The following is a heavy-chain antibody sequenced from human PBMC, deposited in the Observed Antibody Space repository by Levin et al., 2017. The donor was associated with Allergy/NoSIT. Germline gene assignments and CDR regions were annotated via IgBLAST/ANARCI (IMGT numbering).Heavy chain of an antibody. CDR3: ARGLKNTVTAFDY. D-gene: IGHD4-11*01. J-gene: IGHJ4*02. V-gene: IGHV4-59*01. Sequence: SETLSLTCTVSRGSISGYYWSWIRQPPGKGLEWIGCIYSSGSTNYNPSLKSRVTISIDTSTNHFSWRLSSVTAADTAVYYCARGLKNTVTAFDYWGQGNLVTVSS. CDR1: RGSISGYY. CDR2: IYSSGST.